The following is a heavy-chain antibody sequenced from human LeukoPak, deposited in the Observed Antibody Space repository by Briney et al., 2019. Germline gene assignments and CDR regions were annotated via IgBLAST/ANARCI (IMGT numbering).Heavy chain of an antibody. CDR3: ARAYSSGWYAYYYYMDV. Sequence: ASVKVSCKASGYTFPSYDINWVRQATGQGLEWLGWMNPNSGNTGYAQKFQGRVTITRNTSISTAYMELSSLRSEDTAVYYCARAYSSGWYAYYYYMDVWGKGTTVTVSS. J-gene: IGHJ6*03. V-gene: IGHV1-8*03. CDR1: GYTFPSYD. D-gene: IGHD6-19*01. CDR2: MNPNSGNT.